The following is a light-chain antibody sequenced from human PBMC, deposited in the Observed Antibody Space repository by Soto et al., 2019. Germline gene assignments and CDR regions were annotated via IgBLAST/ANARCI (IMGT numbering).Light chain of an antibody. Sequence: QSALTQPASVSGSPGQSITISCTGTSSDVGGYNYVSWYQEHPGKAPKLMIYDVSNRPSGVSNRFSGSKSGNTASLTISGHQAEDEADYYCSSYTSDSTYVFGTGTKVTVL. V-gene: IGLV2-14*01. J-gene: IGLJ1*01. CDR1: SSDVGGYNY. CDR3: SSYTSDSTYV. CDR2: DVS.